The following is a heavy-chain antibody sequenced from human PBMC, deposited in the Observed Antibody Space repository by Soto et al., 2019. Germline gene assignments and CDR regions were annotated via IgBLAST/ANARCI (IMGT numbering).Heavy chain of an antibody. Sequence: HPGGSLRLSCAASGFTFSSYAMSWVRQAPGKGLEWVSAISGSGGSTYYADSVKGRFTISRDNSKNTLYLQMNSLRAEDTAVYYCAKVSYDFWSGSDYWGQGTLVTVSS. J-gene: IGHJ4*02. CDR2: ISGSGGST. V-gene: IGHV3-23*01. CDR1: GFTFSSYA. CDR3: AKVSYDFWSGSDY. D-gene: IGHD3-3*01.